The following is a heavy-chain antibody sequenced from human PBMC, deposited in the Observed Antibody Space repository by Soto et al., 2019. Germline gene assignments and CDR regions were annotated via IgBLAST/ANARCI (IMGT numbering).Heavy chain of an antibody. V-gene: IGHV4-34*01. CDR1: GGSFSGYY. Sequence: QVQLQQWGAGLLKPSETLSLTCAVYGGSFSGYYWSWIRQPPGKGLEWIGDINHRGSTKYNPSLKSRVTISVHTSTNQFSLKLSSVTAADTAVYYCARGLTTVVTQRSFDSWGQGTLVTVSS. D-gene: IGHD4-17*01. J-gene: IGHJ4*02. CDR3: ARGLTTVVTQRSFDS. CDR2: INHRGST.